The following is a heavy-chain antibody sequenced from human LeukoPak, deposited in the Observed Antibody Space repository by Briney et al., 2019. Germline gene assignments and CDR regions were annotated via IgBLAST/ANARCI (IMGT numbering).Heavy chain of an antibody. V-gene: IGHV4-38-2*01. Sequence: PSETLSLTCAVSAYSIGSGYYWGWIRQPPGKGLEWIGSFYHSGSTYYNPSLKSRVTISVDTSKNQFSLKLSSVTAADTAVYYCARQPTYDSSGASKADAFDIWGQGTMVTVSS. D-gene: IGHD3-22*01. CDR2: FYHSGST. CDR1: AYSIGSGYY. J-gene: IGHJ3*02. CDR3: ARQPTYDSSGASKADAFDI.